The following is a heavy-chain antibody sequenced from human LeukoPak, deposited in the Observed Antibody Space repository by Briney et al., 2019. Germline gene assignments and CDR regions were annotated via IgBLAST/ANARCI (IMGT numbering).Heavy chain of an antibody. V-gene: IGHV1-18*01. CDR2: ISAYNGNT. D-gene: IGHD2-21*02. J-gene: IGHJ4*02. Sequence: ASVKVSCKASGYTFTSYGISWVRQAPGQGLEWMGWISAYNGNTNYAQKFQGRVTMTRDTSISTAYMELSRLRSDDTAVYYCARGPAFVVVTAEQYYFDYWGQGTLVTVSS. CDR1: GYTFTSYG. CDR3: ARGPAFVVVTAEQYYFDY.